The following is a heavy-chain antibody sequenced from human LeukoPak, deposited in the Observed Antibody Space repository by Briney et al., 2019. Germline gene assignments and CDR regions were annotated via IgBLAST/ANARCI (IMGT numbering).Heavy chain of an antibody. CDR3: ARDAPSTTGPALN. D-gene: IGHD1-1*01. J-gene: IGHJ4*02. V-gene: IGHV1-2*04. CDR1: GYTFTGYY. Sequence: ASVKVSYKASGYTFTGYYMHWVRQAPGQGLEWMGWINPNSGGTNYAQKFQGWVTMTRDTSISTAYMELSGLRSDDTAVYYCARDAPSTTGPALNWGQGTLVTVSS. CDR2: INPNSGGT.